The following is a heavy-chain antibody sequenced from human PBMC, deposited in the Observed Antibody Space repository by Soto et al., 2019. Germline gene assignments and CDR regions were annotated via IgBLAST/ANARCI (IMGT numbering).Heavy chain of an antibody. CDR1: GGSITRGGYY. J-gene: IGHJ4*02. D-gene: IGHD3-10*01. CDR2: IYDSGST. Sequence: SETRSLTCTVSGGSITRGGYYWSWIRQHPGECVEWLGYIYDSGSTFYNPSLKSRITLSVDTSKNQFSLKLSSVTVADTAVYFCARKHAGYFYGIDYWGQGTRVTVSS. CDR3: ARKHAGYFYGIDY. V-gene: IGHV4-31*03.